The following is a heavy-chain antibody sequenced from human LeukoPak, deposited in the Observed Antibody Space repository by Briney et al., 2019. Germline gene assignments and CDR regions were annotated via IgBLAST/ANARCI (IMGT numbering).Heavy chain of an antibody. Sequence: PGGSLRLSCAASGFTFSSYLMHWVRQAPGKGLVWVSRIHSDGSSTSYADSVRGRFTMSRDNAKNTLYLQMNSLRADDTAVYYCARGWITAGAYYDYWGQGTLVTVSS. CDR1: GFTFSSYL. CDR3: ARGWITAGAYYDY. V-gene: IGHV3-74*01. D-gene: IGHD6-13*01. J-gene: IGHJ4*02. CDR2: IHSDGSST.